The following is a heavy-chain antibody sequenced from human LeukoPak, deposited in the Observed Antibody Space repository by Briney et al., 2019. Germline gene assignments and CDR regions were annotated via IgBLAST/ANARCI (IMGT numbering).Heavy chain of an antibody. V-gene: IGHV3-23*01. CDR1: GFTFSSYA. Sequence: GGSLRLSCAASGFTFSSYAMSWVRQAPGKGLEWVSAISDIGGSTYYADSVKGRFTISRDNSKNTLYLQMNSLRAEDTAVYYCAKAAYDFWSGYGSWGQGTLVTVSS. D-gene: IGHD3-3*01. J-gene: IGHJ5*02. CDR3: AKAAYDFWSGYGS. CDR2: ISDIGGST.